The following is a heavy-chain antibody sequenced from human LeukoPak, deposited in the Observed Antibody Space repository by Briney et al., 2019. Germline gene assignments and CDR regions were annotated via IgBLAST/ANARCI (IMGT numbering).Heavy chain of an antibody. D-gene: IGHD2/OR15-2a*01. CDR2: IWYDGSNK. CDR1: GYTFSSYG. J-gene: IGHJ4*02. V-gene: IGHV3-33*01. CDR3: AREGPRGNSQFDY. Sequence: GGSLRLSCAASGYTFSSYGMHWVRQAPGKGLEWVALIWYDGSNKYYTDSVKGRLTISRDNSKNTLYLQMNSLRAEDTAIYYCAREGPRGNSQFDYWGQGTLVTVSS.